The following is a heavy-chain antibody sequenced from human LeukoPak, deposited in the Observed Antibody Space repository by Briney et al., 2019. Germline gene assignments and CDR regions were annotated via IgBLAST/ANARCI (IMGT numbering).Heavy chain of an antibody. J-gene: IGHJ4*02. CDR3: AREATYYYDSSGYSSEIDY. CDR1: GGSISSSNW. V-gene: IGHV4-4*02. Sequence: SETLSLTCAVSGGSISSSNWWSWVRQPPGKGLEWIGEIYHSGSTNYNPSLKSRVTISVDKSKNQFSLRLSSVTAADTAVYYCAREATYYYDSSGYSSEIDYWGQGTLVTVSS. CDR2: IYHSGST. D-gene: IGHD3-22*01.